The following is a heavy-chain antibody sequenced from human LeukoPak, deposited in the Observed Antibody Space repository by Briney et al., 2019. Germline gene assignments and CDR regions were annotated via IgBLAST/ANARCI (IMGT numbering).Heavy chain of an antibody. CDR1: GGSMTSSSYY. CDR2: IKQDGSEK. J-gene: IGHJ4*02. CDR3: ARVPSTYYYDSSGYRVYFDY. D-gene: IGHD3-22*01. V-gene: IGHV3-7*01. Sequence: ETLSLTCTVSGGSMTSSSYYWGWIRQSPGKGLEWVANIKQDGSEKYYVDSVKGRFTISRDNAKNSLYLQMNSLRAEDTAVYYCARVPSTYYYDSSGYRVYFDYWGQGTLVTVSS.